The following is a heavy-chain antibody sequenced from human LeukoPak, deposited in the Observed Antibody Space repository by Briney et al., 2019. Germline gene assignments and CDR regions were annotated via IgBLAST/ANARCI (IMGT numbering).Heavy chain of an antibody. CDR1: GFTFSDHY. CDR2: TRNKANSYTT. J-gene: IGHJ3*02. Sequence: AGSLTLSCAASGFTFSDHYMDWIRQAPGKGLEWVGRTRNKANSYTTEYAAAVKGRFTISTDDSKNSLYLQMNSLKTEDTAVYYCARGSPGDAFDIWGQGTMVTVSS. V-gene: IGHV3-72*01. D-gene: IGHD1-1*01. CDR3: ARGSPGDAFDI.